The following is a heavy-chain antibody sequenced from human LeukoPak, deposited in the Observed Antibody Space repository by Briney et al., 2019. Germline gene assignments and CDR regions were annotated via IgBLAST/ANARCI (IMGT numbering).Heavy chain of an antibody. Sequence: SQTLSLTCTVSGGSISSGSYYWSWIRQPPGKGLEWIGYIYYSGSTNYNPSLKSRVTISVDTSKNQFSLKLSSVTAADTAVYYCARDGLAMGVDYWGQGTLVTVSS. CDR3: ARDGLAMGVDY. CDR2: IYYSGST. V-gene: IGHV4-61*01. J-gene: IGHJ4*02. CDR1: GGSISSGSYY. D-gene: IGHD3-16*01.